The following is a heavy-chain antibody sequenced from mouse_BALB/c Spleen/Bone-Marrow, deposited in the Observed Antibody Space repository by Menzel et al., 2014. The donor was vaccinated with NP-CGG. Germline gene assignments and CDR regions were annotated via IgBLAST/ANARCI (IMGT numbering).Heavy chain of an antibody. CDR1: GYTFTSYW. Sequence: QVQLQQSGAELVKPGASVKLSCKASGYTFTSYWMHWVKQRPGQGLEWIGEINPSNGRTNYNEKFKSRATLTVDKSSSTAYMQLNSLTSEDSAVYYCARNCCENDRFPYWGQGTLVIVSS. CDR3: ARNCCENDRFPY. CDR2: INPSNGRT. J-gene: IGHJ3*01. V-gene: IGHV1S81*02. D-gene: IGHD3-3*01.